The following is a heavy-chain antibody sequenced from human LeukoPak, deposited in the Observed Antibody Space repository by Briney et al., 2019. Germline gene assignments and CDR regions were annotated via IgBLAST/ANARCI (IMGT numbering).Heavy chain of an antibody. CDR3: ARLRSGSKIDY. CDR2: ISSSSSYI. V-gene: IGHV3-21*01. CDR1: GFTFSSYS. J-gene: IGHJ4*02. Sequence: GGSLRLSCAASGFTFSSYSMNWVRQAPGKGLEWVSSISSSSSYIYYADSVKGRFTISRDNAKNSLYLQMNSLGAEDTAVYYCARLRSGSKIDYWGQGTLVTVSS. D-gene: IGHD1-26*01.